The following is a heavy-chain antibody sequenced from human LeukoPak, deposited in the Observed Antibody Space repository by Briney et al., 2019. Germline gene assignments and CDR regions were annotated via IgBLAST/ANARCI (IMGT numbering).Heavy chain of an antibody. D-gene: IGHD1-1*01. J-gene: IGHJ4*02. CDR3: ARDRNVDYFDY. V-gene: IGHV3-33*01. Sequence: GGSLRLSCAASGFTFSTYGMHWVRQAPGKGLEGVAVIWYDGSNKYYAVSVKGRFTISRDNSKNTLYLQMNSLRAEDTAVYYCARDRNVDYFDYWGQGTLVTVAS. CDR2: IWYDGSNK. CDR1: GFTFSTYG.